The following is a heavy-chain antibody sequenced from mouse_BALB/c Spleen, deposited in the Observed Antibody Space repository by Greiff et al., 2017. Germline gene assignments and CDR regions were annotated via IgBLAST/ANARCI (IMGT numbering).Heavy chain of an antibody. V-gene: IGHV1S135*01. D-gene: IGHD1-1*01. CDR3: TRIITTVVSAY. J-gene: IGHJ3*01. CDR1: GYSFTSYY. Sequence: VQLQQSGPELMKPGASVKISCKASGYSFTSYYMHWVKQSHGKSLEWIGYIDPFNGGTSYNQKFKGKATLTVDKSSSTAYMHLSSLTSEDSAVYYCTRIITTVVSAYWGQGTLVTVSA. CDR2: IDPFNGGT.